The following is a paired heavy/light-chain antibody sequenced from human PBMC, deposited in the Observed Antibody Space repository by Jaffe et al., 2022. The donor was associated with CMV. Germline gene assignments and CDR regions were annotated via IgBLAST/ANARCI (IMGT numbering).Light chain of an antibody. CDR3: SSYTSTSTLVV. J-gene: IGLJ2*01. CDR2: DVS. Sequence: QSALTQPASVSGSPGQSITISCTGTSRDIGAYNYVAWYQQHPGKVPKLMIFDVSNRPSGVSPRFSGSKSGYTASLTISGLQAEDEADYYCSSYTSTSTLVVFGGGTKLTVL. V-gene: IGLV2-14*03. CDR1: SRDIGAYNY.
Heavy chain of an antibody. D-gene: IGHD6-19*01. CDR3: GRGPAGWQEH. V-gene: IGHV3-48*03. J-gene: IGHJ1*01. CDR2: IDENADKK. CDR1: GFIFSGSD. Sequence: EVQLVESGGGLVQPGGSLRLSCAASGFIFSGSDMNWVRQSPGKGLEWISFIDENADKKYYADSVKGRFTISRDNTKNSLYLQMNNLGAEDTAIYYCGRGPAGWQEHWGQGTLVTVSS.